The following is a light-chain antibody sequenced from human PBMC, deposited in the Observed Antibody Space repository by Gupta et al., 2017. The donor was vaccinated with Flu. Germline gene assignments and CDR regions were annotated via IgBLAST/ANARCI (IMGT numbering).Light chain of an antibody. CDR1: QSVSSSY. CDR3: QQYGSSPFT. CDR2: GAS. J-gene: IGKJ4*01. V-gene: IGKV3-20*01. Sequence: EIVLTQSPGTLSLSPGERATLSCRASQSVSSSYLAWYQQRPGQAPRLLIYGASNRASGIPDRFSGSGSGTDFTLTISRLEPEDFAFYYCQQYGSSPFTFGGGTKVVFK.